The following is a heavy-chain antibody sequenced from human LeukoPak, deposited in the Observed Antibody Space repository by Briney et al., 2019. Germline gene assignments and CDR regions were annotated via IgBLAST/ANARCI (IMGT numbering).Heavy chain of an antibody. V-gene: IGHV5-51*01. J-gene: IGHJ4*02. CDR3: ARHRTYMTTSDY. D-gene: IGHD4-17*01. CDR2: IYPGDSDT. CDR1: GYSFTSYW. Sequence: GESLKISCKGSGYSFTSYWIGWVRQMPGKGLEWMGIIYPGDSDTRYSPSFQGQITISADKSISTAFLQWSSLKASDNAMYYWARHRTYMTTSDYWGQGTLVTVS.